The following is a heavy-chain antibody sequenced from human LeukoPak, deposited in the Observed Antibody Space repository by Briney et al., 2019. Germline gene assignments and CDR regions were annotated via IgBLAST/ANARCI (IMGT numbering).Heavy chain of an antibody. CDR2: ISYDGSNK. D-gene: IGHD1-26*01. Sequence: GGSLRLSCAASGFTFSSYGMHWVRQAPGKGLEWVAVISYDGSNKYYADSVKGRFTISRDNSKNTLYLQMDSLRAEDTAVYYCARPVVGSLDAFDIWGQGTMVTVSS. J-gene: IGHJ3*02. V-gene: IGHV3-30*03. CDR1: GFTFSSYG. CDR3: ARPVVGSLDAFDI.